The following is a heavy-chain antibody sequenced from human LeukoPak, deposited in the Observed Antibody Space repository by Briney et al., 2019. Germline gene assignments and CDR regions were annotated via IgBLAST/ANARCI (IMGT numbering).Heavy chain of an antibody. V-gene: IGHV3-7*01. D-gene: IGHD6-19*01. CDR3: ARASAVAGTRDY. Sequence: GGSLRPSCAASGFTFSSYWMSWVRQAPGKGLEGVANIKSDGSDKYYVDSVKGRFTISRDNAKNSLYLQMNSLRAEDTAIYYCARASAVAGTRDYWGQGTLVTVSS. J-gene: IGHJ4*02. CDR1: GFTFSSYW. CDR2: IKSDGSDK.